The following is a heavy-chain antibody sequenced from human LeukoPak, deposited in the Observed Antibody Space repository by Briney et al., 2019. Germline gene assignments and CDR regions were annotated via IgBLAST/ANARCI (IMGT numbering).Heavy chain of an antibody. CDR3: ARNPTYSSSSEFDP. Sequence: SETLSLTCTVSGGSISSGGYYWSWIRQHPGKGLEWIGYIYYSGITYYNPSLKSRVTISVDTSKNQFSLKLSSVTAADTAVYYCARNPTYSSSSEFDPWGQGTLVTVSS. J-gene: IGHJ5*02. CDR2: IYYSGIT. D-gene: IGHD6-6*01. CDR1: GGSISSGGYY. V-gene: IGHV4-31*03.